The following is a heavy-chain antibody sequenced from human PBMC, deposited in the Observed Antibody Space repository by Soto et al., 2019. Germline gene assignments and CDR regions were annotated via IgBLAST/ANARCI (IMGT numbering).Heavy chain of an antibody. V-gene: IGHV3-7*01. CDR3: VRGGSNYAS. Sequence: PGGSLRLSCTASVFTFSDSWITRVRQAPGKGLEWVARIKPDESEKKYADSVKGRFSISRDNAKNSMYLQMDSLRGEDTAVYYCVRGGSNYASWGQGTLVTVSS. CDR1: VFTFSDSW. D-gene: IGHD4-4*01. CDR2: IKPDESEK. J-gene: IGHJ5*02.